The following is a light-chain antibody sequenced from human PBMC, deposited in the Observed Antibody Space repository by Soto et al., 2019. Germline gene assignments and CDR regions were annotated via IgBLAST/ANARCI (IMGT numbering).Light chain of an antibody. V-gene: IGKV3-15*01. CDR2: GAS. CDR1: QSVSSN. J-gene: IGKJ4*01. Sequence: EIVMTQSPATLSVSPGERATLSCRASQSVSSNLAWYQQKPGQAPRLLIYGASTRATGIPARFSGSGSGTEFTLTISSLQSEDFAVYYCQQYSSWPPVTFGGGTKVDI. CDR3: QQYSSWPPVT.